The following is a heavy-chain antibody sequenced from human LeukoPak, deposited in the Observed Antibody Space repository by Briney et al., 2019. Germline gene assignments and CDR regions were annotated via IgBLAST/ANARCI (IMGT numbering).Heavy chain of an antibody. D-gene: IGHD2-15*01. Sequence: SGPTLVNPTQTLTLTCTFSGFSLSTSGMCVSWIRQPPGKALEWLARIDWDDDKYYSTSLKTRLTISKDTSKNQVVLTMTNMDPVDTATYYCARISSLGYRSGGSCYSGYYFDYWGQGTLVTVSS. J-gene: IGHJ4*02. V-gene: IGHV2-70*11. CDR1: GFSLSTSGMC. CDR3: ARISSLGYRSGGSCYSGYYFDY. CDR2: IDWDDDK.